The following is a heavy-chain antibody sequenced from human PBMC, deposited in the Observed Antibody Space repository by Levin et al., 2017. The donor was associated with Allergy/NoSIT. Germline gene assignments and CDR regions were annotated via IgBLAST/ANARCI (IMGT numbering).Heavy chain of an antibody. CDR2: INHSGST. V-gene: IGHV4-34*01. J-gene: IGHJ3*02. CDR3: ARGSQIRTGGVWLSAFDI. CDR1: GGSFSGYY. D-gene: IGHD2-8*02. Sequence: SQTLSLTCAVYGGSFSGYYWSWIRQPPGKGLEWIGEINHSGSTNYNPSLKSRVTISVDTSKNQFSLKLSSVTAADTAVYYCARGSQIRTGGVWLSAFDIWGQGTMVTVSS.